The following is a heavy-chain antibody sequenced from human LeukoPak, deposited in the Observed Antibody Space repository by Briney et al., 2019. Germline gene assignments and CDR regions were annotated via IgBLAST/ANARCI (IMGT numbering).Heavy chain of an antibody. V-gene: IGHV1-69*04. CDR3: ARDPTAYYDFWSGPGFDP. CDR2: IIPTLGIA. CDR1: GGTFSSYA. Sequence: SVKVSCKASGGTFSSYAISWVRQAPGQGLEWMGRIIPTLGIANYAQKFQGRVTITADKSTSTAYMELSSLRSEDTAVYYCARDPTAYYDFWSGPGFDPWGQGTLVTVSS. J-gene: IGHJ5*02. D-gene: IGHD3-3*01.